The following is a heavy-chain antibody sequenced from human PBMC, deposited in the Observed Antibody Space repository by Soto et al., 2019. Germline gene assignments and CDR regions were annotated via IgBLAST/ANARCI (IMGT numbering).Heavy chain of an antibody. D-gene: IGHD3-9*01. CDR2: IYYSGST. V-gene: IGHV4-59*01. Sequence: SETLSLTCTVSGGSISSYYWSWIRQPPGKGLEWIGYIYYSGSTNYNPSLKSRVTISVDTSKNQFSLKLSSVTAADTAVYYCAREVSYYDILTGYWYYFDYWGQGTLVTVS. CDR1: GGSISSYY. J-gene: IGHJ4*02. CDR3: AREVSYYDILTGYWYYFDY.